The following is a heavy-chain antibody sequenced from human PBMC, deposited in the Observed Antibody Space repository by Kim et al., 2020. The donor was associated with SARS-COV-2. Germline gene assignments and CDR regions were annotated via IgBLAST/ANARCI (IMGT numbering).Heavy chain of an antibody. D-gene: IGHD3-10*01. CDR1: GGTFSSYA. CDR2: IIPIFGTA. V-gene: IGHV1-69*13. J-gene: IGHJ6*02. Sequence: SVKVSCKASGGTFSSYAISWVRQAPGQGLEWMGGIIPIFGTANYAQKFQGRVTITADESTSTAYMELSSLRSEDTAVYYCAREDYYYGSGSYYRDGGYYYGMDVWGQGTTVTVSS. CDR3: AREDYYYGSGSYYRDGGYYYGMDV.